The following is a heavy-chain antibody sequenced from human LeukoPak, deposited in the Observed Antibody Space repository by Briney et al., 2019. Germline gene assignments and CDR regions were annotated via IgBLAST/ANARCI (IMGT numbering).Heavy chain of an antibody. D-gene: IGHD3-22*01. CDR1: GFTFGDYA. CDR3: ATHYYDSSGYYYDHAFDI. CDR2: IRSKAYGGTT. Sequence: GGSLRLSCTASGFTFGDYAMSWFRQAPGKGLEWVGFIRSKAYGGTTEYAASVKGRFTISRDDSKSIAYLQMNSLKTEDTAVYYCATHYYDSSGYYYDHAFDIWGQGTMVTVSS. V-gene: IGHV3-49*03. J-gene: IGHJ3*02.